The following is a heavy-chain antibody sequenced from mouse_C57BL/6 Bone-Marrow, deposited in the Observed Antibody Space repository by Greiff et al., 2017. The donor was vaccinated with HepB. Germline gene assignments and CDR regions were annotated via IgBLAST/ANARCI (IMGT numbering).Heavy chain of an antibody. V-gene: IGHV14-4*01. CDR1: GFNIKDDY. J-gene: IGHJ2*01. CDR2: IDPENGDT. CDR3: SYPHSFYYGSKGY. Sequence: VQLQQSGAELVRPGASVKLSCTASGFNIKDDYMHWVKQSPEQGLAWIGWIDPENGDTESAAKFQGKATITADTSSNTAYLQLSSLTSEDTAVFYFSYPHSFYYGSKGYWGQGTTLTVCS. D-gene: IGHD1-1*01.